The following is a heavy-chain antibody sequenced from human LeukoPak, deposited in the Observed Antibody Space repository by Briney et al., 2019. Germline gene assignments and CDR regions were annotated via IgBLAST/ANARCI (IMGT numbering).Heavy chain of an antibody. V-gene: IGHV4-39*07. Sequence: KPSETLSLTCSVSGGSISSSSYYWDWIRQPPGKGLEWIGSIYYSGSTYYNPSLKSRVTISVDTSKNQFSLKLSSLTAADTAVYSCARDLATGHFDNGGQGTLVPASS. CDR2: IYYSGST. D-gene: IGHD7-27*01. J-gene: IGHJ4*02. CDR3: ARDLATGHFDN. CDR1: GGSISSSSYY.